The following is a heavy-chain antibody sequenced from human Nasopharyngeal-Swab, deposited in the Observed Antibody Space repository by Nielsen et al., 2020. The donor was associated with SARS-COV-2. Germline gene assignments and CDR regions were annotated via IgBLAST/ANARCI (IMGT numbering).Heavy chain of an antibody. D-gene: IGHD3-22*01. Sequence: SEPLSLTCTVPGGSISSSSYYWGWIRQPPGKGLEWIGSIYYSGSTYYNPSLKSRVTISVDTSKNQFSLKLSSVTAADTAVYYCARVDTMIREFDLWGRGTLVTVSS. CDR2: IYYSGST. V-gene: IGHV4-39*01. J-gene: IGHJ2*01. CDR3: ARVDTMIREFDL. CDR1: GGSISSSSYY.